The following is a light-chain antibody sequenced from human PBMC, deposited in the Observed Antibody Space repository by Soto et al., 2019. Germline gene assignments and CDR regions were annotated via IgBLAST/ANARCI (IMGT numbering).Light chain of an antibody. CDR3: SSYVGGNNYV. J-gene: IGLJ1*01. Sequence: QSALTQPPSVSGSPGQSVTISCTGTSSDVGGYNYVSWYQQHPGKAPKLMIYEVSKRPSGVPDRFSGSKSGNTASLTVSGLQAEDEADYYCSSYVGGNNYVFGTGTKVTVL. V-gene: IGLV2-8*01. CDR2: EVS. CDR1: SSDVGGYNY.